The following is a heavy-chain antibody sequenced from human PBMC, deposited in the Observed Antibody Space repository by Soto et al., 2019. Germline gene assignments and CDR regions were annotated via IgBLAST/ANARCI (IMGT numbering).Heavy chain of an antibody. CDR1: GYTFTGYY. CDR3: ARDDSSSWFSSYYYGMDV. Sequence: GASVKVSCKASGYTFTGYYMHGVRQAPGQGLEWMGWVNPNSGGTNYAQKFQGRVTMTRDTSISTAYMELSRLRSDDTAVYYCARDDSSSWFSSYYYGMDVCGQGTTVTVSS. V-gene: IGHV1-2*02. D-gene: IGHD6-13*01. CDR2: VNPNSGGT. J-gene: IGHJ6*02.